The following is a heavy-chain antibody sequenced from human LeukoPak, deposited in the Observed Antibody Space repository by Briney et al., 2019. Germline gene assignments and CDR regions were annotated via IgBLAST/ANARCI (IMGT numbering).Heavy chain of an antibody. Sequence: ASVKVSCKASGYTFTSYYMHWVRQAPGQGLEWMGIINPSGGSTSYAQKFQGRVTMTRDTSTSTVYMELSSLRSEDTAVHYCASRVRYCSSTSCYAGFDPWGQGTLVTVSS. V-gene: IGHV1-46*01. CDR2: INPSGGST. CDR1: GYTFTSYY. J-gene: IGHJ5*02. CDR3: ASRVRYCSSTSCYAGFDP. D-gene: IGHD2-2*01.